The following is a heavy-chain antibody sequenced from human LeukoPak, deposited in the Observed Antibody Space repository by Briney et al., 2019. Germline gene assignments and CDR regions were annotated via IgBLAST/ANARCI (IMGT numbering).Heavy chain of an antibody. CDR2: IYDSGGT. CDR1: GGSISSYY. Sequence: PSETLSLTCTVSGGSISSYYWSWIRQSPGKGLEWIGHIYDSGGTNYNPSLKSRVTISVDTSKNQFSLKLSSVTAADTAVFYCARVNRRTVGSRIYYYGMDVWGQGTTVTVSS. D-gene: IGHD4-23*01. J-gene: IGHJ6*02. CDR3: ARVNRRTVGSRIYYYGMDV. V-gene: IGHV4-59*01.